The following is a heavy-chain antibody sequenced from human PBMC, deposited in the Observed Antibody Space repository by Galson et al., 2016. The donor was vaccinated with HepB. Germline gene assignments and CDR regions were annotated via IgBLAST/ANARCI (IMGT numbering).Heavy chain of an antibody. CDR3: AHRTLGYCTSSSCHYYFDS. V-gene: IGHV2-5*02. D-gene: IGHD2-15*01. Sequence: PALVKPTQTLTLTCTFSGFSLSTSGVGVGWIRQPPGKALEWLALIYWDDDKRYSPSLKSRLSIIKDTSKNQVVLTMTNMDPVDTATYYCAHRTLGYCTSSSCHYYFDSWGQGTLVTVSS. CDR2: IYWDDDK. CDR1: GFSLSTSGVG. J-gene: IGHJ4*02.